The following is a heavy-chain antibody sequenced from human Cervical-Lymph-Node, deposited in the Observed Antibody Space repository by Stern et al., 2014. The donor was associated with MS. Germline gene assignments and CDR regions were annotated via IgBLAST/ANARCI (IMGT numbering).Heavy chain of an antibody. D-gene: IGHD2-8*01. CDR1: GGTFSSYA. CDR3: ARDGGGVDI. V-gene: IGHV1-69*17. J-gene: IGHJ3*02. Sequence: QMQLVQSGAEVKKPGSSVKVSCKASGGTFSSYAIRWVRQAPGQGLAWVGGIIPSIGIANHATTFQGRVTITADKSTHTGYMELSSLRSEDTALYYCARDGGGVDIWGQGTMVSVSS. CDR2: IIPSIGIA.